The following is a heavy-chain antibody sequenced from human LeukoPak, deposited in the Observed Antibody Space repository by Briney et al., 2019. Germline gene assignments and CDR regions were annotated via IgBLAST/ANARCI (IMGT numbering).Heavy chain of an antibody. V-gene: IGHV3-30*18. CDR3: AKDLDSGSHLFDY. Sequence: GGSLRLSCAASGFTFSSYGMHWVRQAPGKGLEWVAVISYDGSNKYYADSVKGRFTISRDNSKNTLYLQMNGLRAEDTAVYYCAKDLDSGSHLFDYWGQGTLVTVSS. D-gene: IGHD1-26*01. CDR1: GFTFSSYG. J-gene: IGHJ4*02. CDR2: ISYDGSNK.